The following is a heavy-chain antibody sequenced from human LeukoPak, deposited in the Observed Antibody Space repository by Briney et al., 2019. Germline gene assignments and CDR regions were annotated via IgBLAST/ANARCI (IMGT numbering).Heavy chain of an antibody. V-gene: IGHV4-39*01. CDR3: ARHRGYYDDMDV. J-gene: IGHJ6*02. D-gene: IGHD3-10*01. CDR1: GGSISSRSYY. Sequence: SQTLSLTCTVSGGSISSRSYYWGWSRQPPGKGLEWIGSFYYGGSTYCNPSLKSRVTISVDTSKNQFSLRLSSVTAADTAVYYCARHRGYYDDMDVWGQGTTVTVSS. CDR2: FYYGGST.